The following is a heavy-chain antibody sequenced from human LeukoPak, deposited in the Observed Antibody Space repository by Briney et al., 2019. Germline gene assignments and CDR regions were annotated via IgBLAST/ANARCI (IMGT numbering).Heavy chain of an antibody. D-gene: IGHD6-13*01. CDR2: ISSSSSYI. CDR3: ARVRAAALTPIDY. CDR1: AFTFSSYS. V-gene: IGHV3-21*01. Sequence: GGSLRLSCAASAFTFSSYSMNWVRQAPGKGLEWVSSISSSSSYIYYADSVKGRFTISRDNAKNSLYLQMNSLRAEDTAVYYCARVRAAALTPIDYWGQGTLVTVSS. J-gene: IGHJ4*02.